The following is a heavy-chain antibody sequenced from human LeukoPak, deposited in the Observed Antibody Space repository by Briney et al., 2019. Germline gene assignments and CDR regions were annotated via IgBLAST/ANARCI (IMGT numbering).Heavy chain of an antibody. CDR2: ISAYNGNT. CDR1: GYTFTSYG. Sequence: ASVKVSCKASGYTFTSYGISWVRQAPGQGLEWMGWISAYNGNTNYAQKLQGRVTMTTNTSTSTAYMELRSLRSDDTAVYYCARLAWLGTYNWFDPWGQGTLVTVSS. CDR3: ARLAWLGTYNWFDP. D-gene: IGHD5-12*01. J-gene: IGHJ5*02. V-gene: IGHV1-18*01.